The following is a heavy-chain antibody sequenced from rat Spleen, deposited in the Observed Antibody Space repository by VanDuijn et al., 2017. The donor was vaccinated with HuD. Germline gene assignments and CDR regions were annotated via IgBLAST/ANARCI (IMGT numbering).Heavy chain of an antibody. CDR1: GYSITRNY. D-gene: IGHD4-3*01. J-gene: IGHJ2*01. CDR3: ARYRTGVDYFDY. V-gene: IGHV3-1*01. CDR2: ISYSGST. Sequence: VQLQESGPGLVKPSQSLSLTCSVTGYSITRNYWGWIRKFPRNKMEWMGYISYSGSTNYNPSLKSRISITRDTSKNQFFLQLNSVTTEDTATYYCARYRTGVDYFDYWGQGVMVTVSS.